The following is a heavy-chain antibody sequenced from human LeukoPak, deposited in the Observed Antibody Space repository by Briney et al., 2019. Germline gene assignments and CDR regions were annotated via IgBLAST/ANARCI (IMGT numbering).Heavy chain of an antibody. CDR1: GYTFTSYY. V-gene: IGHV1-46*01. CDR2: INPSGGST. Sequence: ASVKVSCKASGYTFTSYYMHWVRQAPGQGLEWMGIINPSGGSTSYAQKFQGRVTMTRDTSTSTVYMELSSLRSEDTAVYYCARADWDYGPVDYWGQGTLVTASS. D-gene: IGHD4-17*01. CDR3: ARADWDYGPVDY. J-gene: IGHJ4*02.